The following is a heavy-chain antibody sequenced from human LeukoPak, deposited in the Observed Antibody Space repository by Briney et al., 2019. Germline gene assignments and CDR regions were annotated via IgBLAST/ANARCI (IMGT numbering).Heavy chain of an antibody. CDR2: ISDSGNT. V-gene: IGHV4-59*08. Sequence: TSETLSLTCTVSGVSIRSFYWSWIRQSPGKGLEWVGYISDSGNTKYNPSLKSRLTISRDTSKNQFSLRLTSVTAADTAVYYCARGWGFIDYWGQGTLVTVSS. D-gene: IGHD3-10*01. J-gene: IGHJ4*02. CDR3: ARGWGFIDY. CDR1: GVSIRSFY.